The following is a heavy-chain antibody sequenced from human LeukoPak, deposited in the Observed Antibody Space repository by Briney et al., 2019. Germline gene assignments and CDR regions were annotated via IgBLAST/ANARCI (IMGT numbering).Heavy chain of an antibody. CDR1: GFTFDDYA. CDR2: ISWNSGSI. J-gene: IGHJ6*02. D-gene: IGHD3-3*01. V-gene: IGHV3-9*01. Sequence: GGSLRLSCAASGFTFDDYAMHWVRQAPGKGLEWVSGISWNSGSIGYADSVKGRFTISRDNAKNSLYLQMNSLRAEDTALYYCAKDTSADYYYYGMDVWGQGTTVTVSS. CDR3: AKDTSADYYYYGMDV.